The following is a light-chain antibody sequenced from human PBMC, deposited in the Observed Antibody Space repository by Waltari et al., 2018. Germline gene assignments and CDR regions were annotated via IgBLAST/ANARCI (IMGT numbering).Light chain of an antibody. V-gene: IGKV3-11*01. J-gene: IGKJ2*01. Sequence: EVVLTQSPATLSLSPGDRATLPCRASQSLSSSLAWRQQKPGQAPRLLIYDASNRATGIPARFSGSGSGTDFTLTISSLDPEDFAVYYCQQRSHWPPTFGQGTKLEIK. CDR3: QQRSHWPPT. CDR2: DAS. CDR1: QSLSSS.